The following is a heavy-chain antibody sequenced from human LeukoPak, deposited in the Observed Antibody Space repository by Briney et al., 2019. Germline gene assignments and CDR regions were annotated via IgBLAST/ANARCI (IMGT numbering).Heavy chain of an antibody. CDR2: IYYSGST. D-gene: IGHD5-18*01. J-gene: IGHJ6*03. CDR1: GGSISSYY. CDR3: ARGGDTANHYYYYMDV. Sequence: KPSETLSLTCTVSGGSISSYYWSWIRQPPGKGLEWIGYIYYSGSTNYNPSLKSRVTISVDTSKNQFSLKLSSVTAADTAVYYCARGGDTANHYYYYMDVWGKGTTVTVSS. V-gene: IGHV4-59*01.